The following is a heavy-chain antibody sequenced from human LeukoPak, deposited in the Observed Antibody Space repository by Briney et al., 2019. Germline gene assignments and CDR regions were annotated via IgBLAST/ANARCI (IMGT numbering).Heavy chain of an antibody. V-gene: IGHV3-30*02. CDR1: RFIFRSYG. D-gene: IGHD5-24*01. Sequence: GGSLRLSCAASRFIFRSYGMHWVRQAPGRGLEWVAFIRSDGSTEYYADSVKGRFTISRDNSKNTLYLQMNSLRAEDTAVYYCAKDPGDGYNSFDYWGQGTLVTVSS. J-gene: IGHJ4*02. CDR2: IRSDGSTE. CDR3: AKDPGDGYNSFDY.